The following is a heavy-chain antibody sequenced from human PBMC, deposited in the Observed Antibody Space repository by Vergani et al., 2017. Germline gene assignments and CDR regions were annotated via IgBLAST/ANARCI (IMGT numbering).Heavy chain of an antibody. J-gene: IGHJ4*02. CDR1: GFTFSSYA. D-gene: IGHD2-15*01. CDR2: ISYDGSNK. CDR3: ARGEDIVVVVAALYFDY. V-gene: IGHV3-30-3*01. Sequence: VQLVESGGGLVQPGRSLRLSCAASGFTFSSYAMHWVRQAPGKGLEWVAVISYDGSNKYYADSVKGRFTISRDNSKNTLYLQMNSLRAEATAVYYCARGEDIVVVVAALYFDYWGQGTLVTVSS.